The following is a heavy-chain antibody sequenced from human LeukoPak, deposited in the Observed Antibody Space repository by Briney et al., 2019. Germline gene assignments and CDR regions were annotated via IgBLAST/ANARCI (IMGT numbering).Heavy chain of an antibody. CDR2: INSDGSDI. J-gene: IGHJ2*01. V-gene: IGHV3-74*01. CDR3: ARDTGSDQRGWYFVL. CDR1: AFTFSSNW. D-gene: IGHD6-25*01. Sequence: GGSLRLSCAASAFTFSSNWMHWVRQAPGKGLVWLSRINSDGSDICYADSVRGRFTISRDNTKNTVYLQMNSLRAEDSAVYYCARDTGSDQRGWYFVLWGRGTLVTVSS.